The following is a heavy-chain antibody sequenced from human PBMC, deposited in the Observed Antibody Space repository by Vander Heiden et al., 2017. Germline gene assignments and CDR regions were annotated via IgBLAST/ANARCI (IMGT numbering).Heavy chain of an antibody. CDR2: IDWDDDK. Sequence: QVTLKESGPALVKPTQTLTLTCTFSGFSLSTSGMRVSWIRQPPGKALEWLARIDWDDDKFYSTSLKTRLTISKDTSKNQVVLTMTKMEPVHTATYYCARSWPGYSSPPYFDYWVQGTLVAVSS. V-gene: IGHV2-70*04. D-gene: IGHD6-19*01. CDR1: GFSLSTSGMR. J-gene: IGHJ4*02. CDR3: ARSWPGYSSPPYFDY.